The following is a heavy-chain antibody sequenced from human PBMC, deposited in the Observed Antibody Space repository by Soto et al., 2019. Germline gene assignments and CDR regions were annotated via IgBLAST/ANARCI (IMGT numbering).Heavy chain of an antibody. D-gene: IGHD3-22*01. V-gene: IGHV4-30-2*01. CDR3: ATATLYFFDNSGYPTGPHFAFDI. Sequence: SETLSLTCAVSGGSISSGGYSWNWIRQAPGKGLEWIVYINHSGSAYYNPSLKSRVTISVDSSKNQFSLKLSSVTAADTAIYYCATATLYFFDNSGYPTGPHFAFDIWGQGTKVTVSS. J-gene: IGHJ3*02. CDR2: INHSGSA. CDR1: GGSISSGGYS.